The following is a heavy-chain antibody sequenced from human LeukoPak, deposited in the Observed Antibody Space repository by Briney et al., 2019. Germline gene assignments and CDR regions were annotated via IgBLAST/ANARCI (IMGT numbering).Heavy chain of an antibody. D-gene: IGHD1-26*01. CDR2: IYYSGST. J-gene: IGHJ4*02. CDR1: GGSISSYY. Sequence: SETLSLTCTVSGGSISSYYWSWIRQPPGKGLEWIGYIYYSGSTNYNPSLKSRITISLDTSKNQFSLKLTSVTAADTAVYYCAREEMPGKFDYWGQGTLVTVSS. CDR3: AREEMPGKFDY. V-gene: IGHV4-59*12.